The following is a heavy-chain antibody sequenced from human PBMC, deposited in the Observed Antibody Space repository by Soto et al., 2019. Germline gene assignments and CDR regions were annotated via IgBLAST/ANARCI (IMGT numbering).Heavy chain of an antibody. CDR3: VRYRSDYVREWFFDL. V-gene: IGHV4-59*01. D-gene: IGHD3-16*01. CDR1: GGSISNYY. CDR2: IYYSGST. J-gene: IGHJ2*01. Sequence: SETLSLTCIVSGGSISNYYWSWIRQPPGKGLEWIGYIYYSGSTNYNPSLKSRVTFSVDTSKNQFSLKLSSVTAADTAVYYCVRYRSDYVREWFFDLWGPGTLVTVSS.